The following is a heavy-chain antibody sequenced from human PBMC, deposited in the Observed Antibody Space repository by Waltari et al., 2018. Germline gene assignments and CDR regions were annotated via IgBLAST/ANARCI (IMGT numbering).Heavy chain of an antibody. V-gene: IGHV1-69*08. D-gene: IGHD4-17*01. CDR2: IIPIFGTA. J-gene: IGHJ6*02. CDR1: GGPFSSYA. CDR3: ARVGLDGDYSYCYYYGMDV. Sequence: QVQLVQSGAEVKQPGSSVKVSCKASGGPFSSYAISWVRQAPGQGLEWMGRIIPIFGTANYAQKFQGRVTITADKSTSTAYMELSSLRAEDTAVYYCARVGLDGDYSYCYYYGMDVWGQGTTVTVSS.